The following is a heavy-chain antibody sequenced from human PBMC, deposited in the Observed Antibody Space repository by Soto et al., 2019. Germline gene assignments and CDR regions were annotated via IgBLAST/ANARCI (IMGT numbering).Heavy chain of an antibody. Sequence: LSLTCAVSCYSISSGYYWGWIRQPPGKGLEWLGTTYYGASSYYNPSLRSRITILLDASTNQLSLKLSSVTAADTAVYFCVRVAGSASWYATDSWGKGILVTVSS. CDR2: TYYGASS. CDR1: CYSISSGYY. CDR3: VRVAGSASWYATDS. V-gene: IGHV4-38-2*01. D-gene: IGHD6-13*01. J-gene: IGHJ4*02.